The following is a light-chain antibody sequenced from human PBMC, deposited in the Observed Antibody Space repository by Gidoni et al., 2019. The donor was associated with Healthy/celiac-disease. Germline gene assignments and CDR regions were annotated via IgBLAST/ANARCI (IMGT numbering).Light chain of an antibody. Sequence: SASASLGASVKLTCTLSSGHSSYAIAWHQQQPEKGPRYLMKLNSDGRHSKGDGIPDRFSGSSSGAERYLTISSLQSEDEADYYCQTWGTGILVFGGGTKLTVL. CDR2: LNSDGRH. V-gene: IGLV4-69*01. J-gene: IGLJ3*02. CDR1: SGHSSYA. CDR3: QTWGTGILV.